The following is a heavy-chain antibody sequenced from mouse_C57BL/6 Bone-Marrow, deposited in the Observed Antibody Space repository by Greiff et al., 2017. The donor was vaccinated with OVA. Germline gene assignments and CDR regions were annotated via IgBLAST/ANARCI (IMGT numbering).Heavy chain of an antibody. V-gene: IGHV6-3*01. CDR3: TPLTPVASYAMDY. Sequence: EVQVVESGGGLVQPGGSMKLSCVASGFTFSNYWMNWVRQSPEKGLEWVAQIRLKSDNYATHYAESVKGRFTISRDDSKSSVYLQMNNLRAEDTGIYYCTPLTPVASYAMDYWGQGTSVTVSS. D-gene: IGHD1-1*01. J-gene: IGHJ4*01. CDR1: GFTFSNYW. CDR2: IRLKSDNYAT.